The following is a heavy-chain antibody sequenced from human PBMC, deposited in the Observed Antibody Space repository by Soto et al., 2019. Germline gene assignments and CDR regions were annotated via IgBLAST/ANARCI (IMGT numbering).Heavy chain of an antibody. J-gene: IGHJ6*04. V-gene: IGHV4-59*01. Sequence: SETRSLTRTDEGGSISRYSWSWIRLPLGKGLEWIGYIYYSESTNYNPSLESRVTISVDTSKHQFSLKLSSVTAADTAVYYCARDRGCGDFRRRSRYYYYGMDAWCK. CDR2: IYYSEST. CDR3: ARDRGCGDFRRRSRYYYYGMDA. D-gene: IGHD3-3*01. CDR1: GGSISRYS.